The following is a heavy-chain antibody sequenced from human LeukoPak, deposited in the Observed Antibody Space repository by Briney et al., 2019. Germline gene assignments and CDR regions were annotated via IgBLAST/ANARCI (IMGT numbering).Heavy chain of an antibody. CDR3: AKETDIVAKGIDY. D-gene: IGHD2-15*01. V-gene: IGHV3-30-3*01. Sequence: PGRSLRLSCAASGFTFSSYAMHWVRQAPGKGLEWVAVISYDGSNKYYADSVKGRFTISRDNSKNTLYLQMNSLRAEDTAVYYCAKETDIVAKGIDYWGQGTLVTVSS. CDR2: ISYDGSNK. CDR1: GFTFSSYA. J-gene: IGHJ4*02.